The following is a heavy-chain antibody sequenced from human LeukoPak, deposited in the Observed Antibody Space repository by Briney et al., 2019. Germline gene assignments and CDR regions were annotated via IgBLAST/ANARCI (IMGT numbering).Heavy chain of an antibody. D-gene: IGHD3-10*01. CDR3: AKASLVAVAEAVL. V-gene: IGHV3-23*01. CDR1: GFTFSSYA. CDR2: LRGDGDT. J-gene: IGHJ4*02. Sequence: GGSLRLSCAASGFTFSSYAMNWVRQAPARGLEWVSSLRGDGDTFYADSVKGRFILSRDESRNTVYLQLNNLTVEDTAMYYCAKASLVAVAEAVLWGQGTLVTVYS.